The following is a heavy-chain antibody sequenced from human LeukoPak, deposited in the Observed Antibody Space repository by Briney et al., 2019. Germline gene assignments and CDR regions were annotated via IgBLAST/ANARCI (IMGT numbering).Heavy chain of an antibody. D-gene: IGHD4-23*01. CDR2: ISSTSTYI. CDR3: ARDMGPYGGSPGAS. CDR1: GYTFRDYS. J-gene: IGHJ5*02. Sequence: GGSLRLSCAASGYTFRDYSVNWVRQVPGKGLEWVSSISSTSTYIYYAASVKGRFTISRGNAKNTLYLQMNSLSAEDTAVYFCARDMGPYGGSPGASWGQGTLVTVSS. V-gene: IGHV3-21*01.